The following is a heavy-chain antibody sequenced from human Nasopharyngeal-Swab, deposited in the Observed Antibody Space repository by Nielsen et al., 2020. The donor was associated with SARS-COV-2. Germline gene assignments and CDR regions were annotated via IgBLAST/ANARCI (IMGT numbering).Heavy chain of an antibody. D-gene: IGHD6-13*01. CDR2: INTNTGNP. J-gene: IGHJ4*02. CDR1: GYTFTSYA. CDR3: GRGDWYSSSWLLKSYYFDY. Sequence: ASVKVSCKASGYTFTSYAMNWVRQAPGQGLEWMGWINTNTGNPTYAQGFTGRFVFSLDTSVSTAYLQISSLKAEDTAVYYCGRGDWYSSSWLLKSYYFDYWGQGTLVTVSS. V-gene: IGHV7-4-1*02.